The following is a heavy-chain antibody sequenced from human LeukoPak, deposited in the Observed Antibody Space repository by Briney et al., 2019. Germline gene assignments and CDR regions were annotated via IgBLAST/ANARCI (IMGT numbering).Heavy chain of an antibody. J-gene: IGHJ3*01. CDR3: AKDRVVSREPAAFDV. CDR1: GFTFSSYG. V-gene: IGHV3-30*02. Sequence: PGGSLRLSCAASGFTFSSYGTHWVRQVPGKGLEWVAFIRYDGGNKYYADSVKGRFTISRDNSKNTLYLQMNSLRGEDTALYYCAKDRVVSREPAAFDVWGQGTMVTVSS. D-gene: IGHD2-15*01. CDR2: IRYDGGNK.